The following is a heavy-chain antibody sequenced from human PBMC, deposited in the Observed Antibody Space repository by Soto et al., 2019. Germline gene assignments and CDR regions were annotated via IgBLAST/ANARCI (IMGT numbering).Heavy chain of an antibody. Sequence: AAVKVSCKASGYTFTSYGISWVRQAPGQGLEWMGWISAYNGNTNYAQKLQGRVTMTTDTSTSTAYMELRSLRSDDTAVYYCARENYGDYASNDHDAFDIWGQGTMVTVSS. V-gene: IGHV1-18*01. D-gene: IGHD4-17*01. CDR2: ISAYNGNT. CDR3: ARENYGDYASNDHDAFDI. J-gene: IGHJ3*02. CDR1: GYTFTSYG.